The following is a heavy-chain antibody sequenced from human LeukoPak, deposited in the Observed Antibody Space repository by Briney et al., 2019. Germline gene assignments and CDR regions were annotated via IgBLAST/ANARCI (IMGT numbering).Heavy chain of an antibody. J-gene: IGHJ4*02. CDR3: ARDGGYFDRLAYFFDY. CDR2: ISYDGSNK. V-gene: IGHV3-30*03. CDR1: GFTFSSYG. Sequence: PGGSLRLTCAVSGFTFSSYGMHWVRQAPGKGLEWVAVISYDGSNKYYIDSVKGRFTISRDNSKNTLYLQMNSLRPEDTAVYYCARDGGYFDRLAYFFDYWGQGTLVTVSS. D-gene: IGHD3-9*01.